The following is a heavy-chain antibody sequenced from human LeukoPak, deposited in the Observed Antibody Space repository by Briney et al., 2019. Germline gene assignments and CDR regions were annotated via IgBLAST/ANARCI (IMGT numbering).Heavy chain of an antibody. CDR1: GFTFSSYA. J-gene: IGHJ5*02. CDR3: ARDGYCSGGSCFSGFDP. D-gene: IGHD2-15*01. CDR2: ISYDASNK. Sequence: GGSLRLSCAASGFTFSSYAMHWVRQAPGKGLEWVAVISYDASNKYYAYSVKGRFTISRDNSKNTLYVQMNSLRAEDTAVYYCARDGYCSGGSCFSGFDPWGQGTLVTVSS. V-gene: IGHV3-30-3*01.